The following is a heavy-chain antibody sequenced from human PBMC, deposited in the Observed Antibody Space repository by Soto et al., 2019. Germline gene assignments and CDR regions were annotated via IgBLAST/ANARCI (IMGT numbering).Heavy chain of an antibody. V-gene: IGHV5-51*01. CDR3: ARPNCSGGTCYPAAIDY. D-gene: IGHD2-15*01. Sequence: PGESLKISCKGSGYSFTSYWIGWVRQMPGKGLEFMGLIYPGDSDTRYSPSFQGQVTISGDKSISTAYLQWSSLKASDTAIYYCARPNCSGGTCYPAAIDYWGQGTMVTVYS. CDR1: GYSFTSYW. J-gene: IGHJ4*02. CDR2: IYPGDSDT.